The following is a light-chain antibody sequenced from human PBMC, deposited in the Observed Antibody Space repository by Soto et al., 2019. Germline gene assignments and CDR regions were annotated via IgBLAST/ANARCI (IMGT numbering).Light chain of an antibody. CDR3: ATWDDILNGWV. CDR1: DSNIGSNT. CDR2: SND. J-gene: IGLJ3*02. Sequence: QSVLTQPPSASGTPGQRFTISGSGGDSNIGSNTVNWYQHLPGMAPKLLTHSNDHRPSGVADRFSGSKSGTSASLAISGLQSEDEADYYCATWDDILNGWVFGGGTKLTVL. V-gene: IGLV1-44*01.